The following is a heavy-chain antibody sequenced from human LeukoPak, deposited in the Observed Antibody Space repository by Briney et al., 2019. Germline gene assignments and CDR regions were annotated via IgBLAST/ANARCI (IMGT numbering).Heavy chain of an antibody. J-gene: IGHJ4*02. Sequence: GGSLRLSFAASGFPFSSYSMNWVRPAPGKGLEWVSCISSSSSYIYYADSVKGRFTTSRDNAKNSLYLQMNSLRADDTAVYYCARDAGRGDYWGQGALVTVSS. CDR3: ARDAGRGDY. CDR2: ISSSSSYI. D-gene: IGHD3-16*01. CDR1: GFPFSSYS. V-gene: IGHV3-21*01.